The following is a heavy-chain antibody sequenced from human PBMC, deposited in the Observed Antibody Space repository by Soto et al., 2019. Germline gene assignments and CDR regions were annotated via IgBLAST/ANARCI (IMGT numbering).Heavy chain of an antibody. CDR2: IGGGGGST. V-gene: IGHV3-23*01. J-gene: IGHJ4*02. Sequence: EVQLLEAGGGLVQPGESLRLACTASGFIFSNYAMTWVRQAPGRGLERVAKIGGGGGSTFYADSVKGRFTISRDNSKNTLSLQMSSLRDEDTAVYYCAKAAMYSSPFDSWGQGALVTVST. CDR3: AKAAMYSSPFDS. D-gene: IGHD2-21*01. CDR1: GFIFSNYA.